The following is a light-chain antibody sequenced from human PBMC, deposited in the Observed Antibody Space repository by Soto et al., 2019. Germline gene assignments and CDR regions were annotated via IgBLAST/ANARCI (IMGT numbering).Light chain of an antibody. CDR1: QSVSSY. CDR3: QQRSNWLS. Sequence: EIVLTQSPATLSLSPGERATLSCRASQSVSSYLSWYQQKPGQAPRLLIYDASNRATGIPARFSVSGSGTDFTLTISSLEPEDLAVYYCQQRSNWLSFGPGTKVDIK. CDR2: DAS. V-gene: IGKV3-11*01. J-gene: IGKJ3*01.